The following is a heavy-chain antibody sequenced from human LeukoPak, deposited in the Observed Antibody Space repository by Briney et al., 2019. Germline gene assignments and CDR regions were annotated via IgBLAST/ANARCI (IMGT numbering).Heavy chain of an antibody. CDR3: ARDDYYGSGRFDP. V-gene: IGHV4-31*03. CDR1: GGSISSGDYY. Sequence: SETLSLTCTVSGGSISSGDYYWSWIRQHPGKGLEWIGYIYYSGSTYCNPSLKSRVTISVDTSKNQLSLKLSSVTAADTAVYYCARDDYYGSGRFDPWGQGTLVTVSS. D-gene: IGHD3-10*01. CDR2: IYYSGST. J-gene: IGHJ5*02.